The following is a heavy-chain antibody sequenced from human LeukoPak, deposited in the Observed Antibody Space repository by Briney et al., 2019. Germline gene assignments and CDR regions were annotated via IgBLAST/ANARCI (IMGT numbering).Heavy chain of an antibody. Sequence: SETLSLTCTVSGGSISSYYWSWIRQPPGKGLEWIGYIYYSGSTNYNPSLKSRVTISVDTSKNQFSLKLSSVTAADTAVYYCARGPVAATYWFDPWGQGTLVTVSS. V-gene: IGHV4-59*01. CDR2: IYYSGST. J-gene: IGHJ5*02. CDR1: GGSISSYY. D-gene: IGHD2-15*01. CDR3: ARGPVAATYWFDP.